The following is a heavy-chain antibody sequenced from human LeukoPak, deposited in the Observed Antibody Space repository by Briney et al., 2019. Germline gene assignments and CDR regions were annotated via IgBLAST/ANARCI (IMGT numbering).Heavy chain of an antibody. V-gene: IGHV4-31*03. CDR1: GGSISSGGYY. Sequence: SQTLSLTCTVSGGSISSGGYYWSWIRQHPGKGLEWIGYIYYSGSTYYNPSRKSRVTISVDTSKNQFSLKLSSVTAADTAVYHCARSSGYSFKIDYWGQGTLVTVSS. CDR2: IYYSGST. D-gene: IGHD3-22*01. J-gene: IGHJ4*02. CDR3: ARSSGYSFKIDY.